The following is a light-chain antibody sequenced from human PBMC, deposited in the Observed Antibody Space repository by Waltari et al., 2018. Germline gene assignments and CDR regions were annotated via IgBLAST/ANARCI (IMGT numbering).Light chain of an antibody. Sequence: QSALTQPPSVSGSPGQSVTISCTGTGDDIGGFEYVSWYQQDPGKAPKLLIYDVNNRPSGVPGRFSGSKSGNTASLTISRLQAEDESAYYCCSYAGTYSYVFGTGTEVTVL. J-gene: IGLJ1*01. CDR2: DVN. CDR3: CSYAGTYSYV. CDR1: GDDIGGFEY. V-gene: IGLV2-11*01.